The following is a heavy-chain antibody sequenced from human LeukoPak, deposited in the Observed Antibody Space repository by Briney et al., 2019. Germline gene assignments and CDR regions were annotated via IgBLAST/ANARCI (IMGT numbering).Heavy chain of an antibody. D-gene: IGHD6-13*01. J-gene: IGHJ4*02. Sequence: SVEVSCKASGFTCTNSAMQWVRQARGQRLEWMGWIVVGSGNTNYAQKFQERITITRDMSTSTAYMELSSLRSEDTAVYYCAAIAAVGTAGYWGQGTLVTVSS. CDR2: IVVGSGNT. V-gene: IGHV1-58*02. CDR3: AAIAAVGTAGY. CDR1: GFTCTNSA.